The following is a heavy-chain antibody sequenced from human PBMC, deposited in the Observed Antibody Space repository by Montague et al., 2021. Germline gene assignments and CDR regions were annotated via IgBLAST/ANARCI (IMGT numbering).Heavy chain of an antibody. Sequence: SETLSLTCTVSGASITSTIYYWGWIRQSPGKGLEWIGCIYYSGNSFYQPSLKSRITMAVDTSKNQFSLKLSSVTAADTAIYYCARVFSTWYVGWFDPWGQGTLVTVSS. CDR1: GASITSTIYY. J-gene: IGHJ5*02. CDR3: ARVFSTWYVGWFDP. D-gene: IGHD6-13*01. CDR2: IYYSGNS. V-gene: IGHV4-39*07.